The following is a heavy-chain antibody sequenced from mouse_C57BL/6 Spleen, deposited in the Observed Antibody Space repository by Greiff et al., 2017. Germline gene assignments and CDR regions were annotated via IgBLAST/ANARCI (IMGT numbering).Heavy chain of an antibody. CDR2: ISSGGDYI. CDR1: GFTFSSYA. J-gene: IGHJ3*01. CDR3: TRDSTGTPFAY. V-gene: IGHV5-9-1*02. D-gene: IGHD4-1*01. Sequence: EVKLMESGEGLVKPGGSLKLSCAASGFTFSSYAMSWVRQTPEKRLEWVAYISSGGDYIYYADTVKGRFTISRDKARNTLYLQMSSLKSEDTAMYYCTRDSTGTPFAYWGQGTLVTVSA.